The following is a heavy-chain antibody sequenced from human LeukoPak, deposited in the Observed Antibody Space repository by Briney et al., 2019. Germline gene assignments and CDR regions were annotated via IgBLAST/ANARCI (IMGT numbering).Heavy chain of an antibody. CDR1: GGTFSSYA. Sequence: SVKVSCKASGGTFSSYAISWVRQAPGQGLEWMGRIITILGIANYAQKFQGRVTITADNSTSTAYMQLSSLRSEDTAVYYCATSPRYIADSSGWYWGQGTLVTVSS. D-gene: IGHD6-19*01. J-gene: IGHJ4*02. CDR2: IITILGIA. CDR3: ATSPRYIADSSGWY. V-gene: IGHV1-69*04.